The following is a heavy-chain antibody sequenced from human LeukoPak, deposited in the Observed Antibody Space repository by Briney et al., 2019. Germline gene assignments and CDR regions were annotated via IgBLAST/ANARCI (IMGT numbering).Heavy chain of an antibody. J-gene: IGHJ6*03. CDR2: IYYSGST. D-gene: IGHD4-17*01. V-gene: IGHV4-59*01. CDR3: ARVDYGDYESYYYYYMDV. CDR1: GGSISSYY. Sequence: ASETLSLTCTVSGGSISSYYWSWIRQPPGKGLEWIGYIYYSGSTNYNPSLKSRVTISVDTSKNQFSLKLSSVTAADTAVYYCARVDYGDYESYYYYYMDVWGKGTTVTISS.